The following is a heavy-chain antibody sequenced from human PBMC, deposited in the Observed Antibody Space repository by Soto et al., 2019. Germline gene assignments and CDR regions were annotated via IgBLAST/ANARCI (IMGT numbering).Heavy chain of an antibody. J-gene: IGHJ5*02. CDR2: ISTSDGDT. D-gene: IGHD3-10*01. CDR3: ASGSGSYPKYNWFDP. Sequence: QLLEAGGGSVQPGGSLGLSCAASGFAFSNYAMTWVRQAPGKGLEWVSTISTSDGDTYYADSVKGRFTISRDNSRNTQYLQMNSLRAEDTAVYYCASGSGSYPKYNWFDPWGQGTLVTVSS. V-gene: IGHV3-23*01. CDR1: GFAFSNYA.